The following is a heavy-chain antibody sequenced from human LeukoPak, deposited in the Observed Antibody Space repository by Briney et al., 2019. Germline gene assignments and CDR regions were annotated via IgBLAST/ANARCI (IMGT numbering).Heavy chain of an antibody. V-gene: IGHV4-61*01. CDR3: ALWFCSRTSCYVDY. CDR1: RGSVSSGSYY. J-gene: IGHJ4*02. Sequence: SETLSLTCTVSRGSVSSGSYYWSWIRQPPGKGLEWIGYIYYSGSTNYNPSLKNRVTISLDTSKNQFSLRLSSVTAADTAVYYCALWFCSRTSCYVDYWGQGTLVTVSS. CDR2: IYYSGST. D-gene: IGHD2-2*01.